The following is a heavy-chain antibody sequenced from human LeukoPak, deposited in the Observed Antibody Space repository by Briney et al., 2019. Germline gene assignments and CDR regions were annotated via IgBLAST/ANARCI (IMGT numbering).Heavy chain of an antibody. CDR2: ISYSGST. Sequence: PSQTLSLTCTVSGGSISSDNYYWSWIRQHPGKGLEWIGYISYSGSTDYNPSLESRVSISMDTSKNQFSLKLNSVTAADTAVYYCATDNYGTFYYFASWGQGTLVTVSS. CDR3: ATDNYGTFYYFAS. D-gene: IGHD3-10*01. CDR1: GGSISSDNYY. V-gene: IGHV4-31*03. J-gene: IGHJ4*02.